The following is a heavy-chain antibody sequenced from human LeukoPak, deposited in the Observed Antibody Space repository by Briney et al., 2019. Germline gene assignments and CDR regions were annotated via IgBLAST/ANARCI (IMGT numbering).Heavy chain of an antibody. Sequence: GGPLRLSCAASGFTFSSYSMNWVRQAPGKGLEWVSSISSSSSYIYYADSVKGRFTISRDNAKNSLYLQMNSLRAEDTAVYYCARGEVVVVAATPDYWGQGTLVTVSS. J-gene: IGHJ4*02. V-gene: IGHV3-21*01. CDR2: ISSSSSYI. CDR3: ARGEVVVVAATPDY. D-gene: IGHD2-15*01. CDR1: GFTFSSYS.